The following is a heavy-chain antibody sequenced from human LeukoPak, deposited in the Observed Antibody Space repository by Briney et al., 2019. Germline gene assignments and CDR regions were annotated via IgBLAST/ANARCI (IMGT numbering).Heavy chain of an antibody. CDR3: ARDLGGSGCYPSWFDP. Sequence: ASVKVSCKASGYTFTSYAMNWVRQAPGQGLEWMGWINTNTGNPTYAQGFTGRFVFSLDTSVSTAYLQISSLKAEDTAVYYCARDLGGSGCYPSWFDPWGQGTLVTVSS. D-gene: IGHD3-22*01. CDR1: GYTFTSYA. CDR2: INTNTGNP. J-gene: IGHJ5*02. V-gene: IGHV7-4-1*02.